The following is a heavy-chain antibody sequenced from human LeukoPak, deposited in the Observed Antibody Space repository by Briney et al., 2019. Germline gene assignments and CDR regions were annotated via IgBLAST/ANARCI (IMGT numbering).Heavy chain of an antibody. J-gene: IGHJ4*02. CDR3: ARDLSGYSYTVFDY. CDR1: GFTFSSYA. Sequence: GGSLRLSCAASGFTFSSYAMSWVRQAPGKGLEWVSSISSSSSYIYYADSVKGRFTISRDNAKNSLYLQMNSLRAEDTAVYYCARDLSGYSYTVFDYWGQGTLVTVSS. CDR2: ISSSSSYI. V-gene: IGHV3-21*01. D-gene: IGHD5-18*01.